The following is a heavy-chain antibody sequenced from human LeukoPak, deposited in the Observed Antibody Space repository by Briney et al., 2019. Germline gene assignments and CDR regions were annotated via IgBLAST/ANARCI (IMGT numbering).Heavy chain of an antibody. D-gene: IGHD3-16*01. CDR3: ARFTYTTRPSDV. CDR2: IYSSGST. Sequence: SETLSLTCSVSDGSISGYYWSWIRQPPGQTLEWIGYIYSSGSTNYNPSLQSRVTMSVDTSMNQFSLRLSSVTAADTAVYYCARFTYTTRPSDVWGKGTTVTVSS. J-gene: IGHJ6*04. V-gene: IGHV4-4*09. CDR1: DGSISGYY.